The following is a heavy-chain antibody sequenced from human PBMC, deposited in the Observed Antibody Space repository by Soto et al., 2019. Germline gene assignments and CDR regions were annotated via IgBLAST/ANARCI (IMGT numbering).Heavy chain of an antibody. V-gene: IGHV3-30*03. CDR3: ARDKGRSPLDY. J-gene: IGHJ4*02. D-gene: IGHD2-15*01. CDR1: GFTFSSYG. CDR2: ISYDGSNK. Sequence: HPGGSLRLSCAASGFTFSSYGMHWVRQAPGKGLEWVSVISYDGSNKYYADSVKGRFTISRDNAKNSLYLQMNSLRAEDTAVYYCARDKGRSPLDYWGQGTLVTVSS.